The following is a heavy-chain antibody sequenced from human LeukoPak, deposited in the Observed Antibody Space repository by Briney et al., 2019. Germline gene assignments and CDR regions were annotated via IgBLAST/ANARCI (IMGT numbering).Heavy chain of an antibody. Sequence: GGSLRLSCAASGFTVSSNYMSWVRQAPGKGLEWVSVIYSGGSTYYADSVKGRFTISRDNSKNALYLQMNSLRAEDTAVYYCARDLAGWYGHWGQGTLVTVSS. CDR3: ARDLAGWYGH. V-gene: IGHV3-53*01. CDR1: GFTVSSNY. CDR2: IYSGGST. J-gene: IGHJ4*01. D-gene: IGHD6-19*01.